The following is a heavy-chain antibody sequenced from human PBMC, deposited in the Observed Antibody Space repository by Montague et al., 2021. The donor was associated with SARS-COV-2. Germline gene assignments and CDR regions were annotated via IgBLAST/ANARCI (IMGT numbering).Heavy chain of an antibody. V-gene: IGHV4-38-2*02. J-gene: IGHJ4*02. Sequence: SETLSLTCTVSGYSISSGYYWGWIRQPPGKGLEWIGSIYRSGSTYYNPSPKSPVTISVDTSKNHFSLKLSSVTAADTAVYYCAEGEWELSNYWGQGTLVTVSS. CDR1: GYSISSGYY. CDR2: IYRSGST. CDR3: AEGEWELSNY. D-gene: IGHD1-26*01.